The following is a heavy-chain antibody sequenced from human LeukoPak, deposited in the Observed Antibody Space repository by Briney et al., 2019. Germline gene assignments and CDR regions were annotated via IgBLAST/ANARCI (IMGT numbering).Heavy chain of an antibody. CDR2: IYYSGST. J-gene: IGHJ4*02. D-gene: IGHD2-15*01. V-gene: IGHV4-59*01. Sequence: PSETLSLTCSVSGGSISGSYWTWIRQPPGKGLEWIGYIYYSGSTNYNPSLKSRVTITVDTSKNQFSLKLSSVTAAGTAVYYCARRHCSGGSCYVDNWGQGTLVTVSS. CDR3: ARRHCSGGSCYVDN. CDR1: GGSISGSY.